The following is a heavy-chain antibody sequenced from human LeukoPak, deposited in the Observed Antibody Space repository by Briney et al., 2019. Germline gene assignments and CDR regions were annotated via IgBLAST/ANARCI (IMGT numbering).Heavy chain of an antibody. V-gene: IGHV4-34*01. CDR1: GGSFSGYY. D-gene: IGHD3-3*01. CDR3: ARLPRITIFGVVAY. Sequence: SETLSLTCAVYGGSFSGYYWSWIRQPPGKGLEWIGEINHSGSTNYNPSLKSRVTISVDTSKNQFSLKLSSVTAADTAVYYCARLPRITIFGVVAYWGQGTLVTVSS. J-gene: IGHJ4*02. CDR2: INHSGST.